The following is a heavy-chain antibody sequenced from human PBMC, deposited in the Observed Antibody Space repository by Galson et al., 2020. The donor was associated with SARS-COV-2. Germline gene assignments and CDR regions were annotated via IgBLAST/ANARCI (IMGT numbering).Heavy chain of an antibody. CDR1: GDSISNAYY. CDR2: LYHSGST. D-gene: IGHD5-12*01. CDR3: TRLGRDGYRFANADF. J-gene: IGHJ4*02. V-gene: IGHV4-38-2*01. Sequence: SETLSLTCDVSGDSISNAYYWGWIRQPPGMGLEWIGALYHSGSTYYNPSLKSRVTIAVDTSKNQFSLRLSSVTAADTAVYYCTRLGRDGYRFANADFWGQGTLVTVSS.